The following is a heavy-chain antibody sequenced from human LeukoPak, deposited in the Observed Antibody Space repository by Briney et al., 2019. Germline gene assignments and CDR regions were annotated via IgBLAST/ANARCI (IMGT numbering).Heavy chain of an antibody. D-gene: IGHD4-17*01. Sequence: ASVKVSCKASGYTFTGYYMHWVRQAPGQGLEWMGWINPNSGGTNYAQKFQGRVTMTRDTSISTAYMELSRLRSDDTAVYYCARERFLTVTTRYFDYWGQGTLVTVSS. CDR1: GYTFTGYY. J-gene: IGHJ4*02. CDR2: INPNSGGT. CDR3: ARERFLTVTTRYFDY. V-gene: IGHV1-2*02.